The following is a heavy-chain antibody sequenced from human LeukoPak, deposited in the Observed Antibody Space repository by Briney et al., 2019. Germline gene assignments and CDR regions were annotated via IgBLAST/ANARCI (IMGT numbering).Heavy chain of an antibody. Sequence: SETLSLTCVVSGGSLGTHHWSWIRQSPGRGLEWIGYISGSGSTNYNPSLKSRVTISVDTSKNQFSLMLSSVTAADTAVYYCARGYDSSAYYPFNYWGQGTLVTVSS. CDR3: ARGYDSSAYYPFNY. CDR2: ISGSGST. J-gene: IGHJ4*02. V-gene: IGHV4-59*11. CDR1: GGSLGTHH. D-gene: IGHD3-22*01.